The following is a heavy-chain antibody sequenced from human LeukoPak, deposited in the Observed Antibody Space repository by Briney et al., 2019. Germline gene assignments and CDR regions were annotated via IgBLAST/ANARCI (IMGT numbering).Heavy chain of an antibody. D-gene: IGHD5-12*01. J-gene: IGHJ6*02. CDR1: GYTFTSYD. V-gene: IGHV1-8*01. CDR2: MNPNSGNT. CDR3: ARWSEDIVATISNGMDV. Sequence: ASVKVSCKASGYTFTSYDINRVRQATGQGLEWMGWMNPNSGNTGYAQKFQGRVTMTRNTSISTAYMELSSLRSEDTAVYYCARWSEDIVATISNGMDVWGQGTTVTVSS.